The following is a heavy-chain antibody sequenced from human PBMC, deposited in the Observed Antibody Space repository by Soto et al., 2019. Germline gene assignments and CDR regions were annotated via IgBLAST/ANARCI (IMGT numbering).Heavy chain of an antibody. CDR2: ISSNGGST. J-gene: IGHJ6*03. V-gene: IGHV3-64*01. CDR3: ARSSTVTNYYYYYYMDV. D-gene: IGHD4-17*01. CDR1: GFTFSSYA. Sequence: GGSLRLSCAASGFTFSSYAMHWVRQAPGKGLEYVSAISSNGGSTYYANSVKGRFTISRDNSKNTLYLQMGSLRAEDMAVYYCARSSTVTNYYYYYYMDVWGKGTTVTVSS.